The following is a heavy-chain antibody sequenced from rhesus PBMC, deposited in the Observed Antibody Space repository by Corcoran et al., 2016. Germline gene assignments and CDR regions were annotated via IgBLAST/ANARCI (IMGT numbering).Heavy chain of an antibody. CDR2: IDWDDDK. J-gene: IGHJ4*01. D-gene: IGHD2-21*01. CDR3: ARSMVVGSFDY. V-gene: IGHV2S2*01. CDR1: GFSLSTSGMR. Sequence: QVTLKESGPALVKPTQTLTLTCTFSGFSLSTSGMRVCWIRQPPGKALEWLARIDWDDDKYYSTSLKSRLTISKDTSKNQVVLTMTNMDPVDTATYYCARSMVVGSFDYWGQGVLVTVSS.